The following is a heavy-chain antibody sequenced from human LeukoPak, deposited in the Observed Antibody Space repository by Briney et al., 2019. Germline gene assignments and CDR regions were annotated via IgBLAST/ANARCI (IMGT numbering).Heavy chain of an antibody. D-gene: IGHD4-11*01. V-gene: IGHV4-61*01. J-gene: IGHJ6*03. Sequence: SETLSLTCTVSGGSISSGSYYWSWIRQPPGKGLEWIGYIYYSGSTNYDPSLKSRVTISVDTSKNQFSLKLSSVTAADTAVYYCARSPSLSSNLYYYYYYMDVWGKGTTVTVSS. CDR2: IYYSGST. CDR1: GGSISSGSYY. CDR3: ARSPSLSSNLYYYYYYMDV.